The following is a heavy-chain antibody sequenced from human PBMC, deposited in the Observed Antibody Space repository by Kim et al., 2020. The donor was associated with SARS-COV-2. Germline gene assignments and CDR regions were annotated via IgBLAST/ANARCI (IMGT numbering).Heavy chain of an antibody. Sequence: YAQKFQGRVTMTRNTSISTAYMELSSLRSEDTAVYYCARVAGTESDAFDIWGQGTMVTVSS. V-gene: IGHV1-8*01. J-gene: IGHJ3*02. D-gene: IGHD6-19*01. CDR3: ARVAGTESDAFDI.